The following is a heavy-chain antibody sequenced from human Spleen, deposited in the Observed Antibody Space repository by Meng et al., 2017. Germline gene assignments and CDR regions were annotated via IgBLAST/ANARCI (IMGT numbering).Heavy chain of an antibody. CDR2: INHSGST. D-gene: IGHD6-6*01. Sequence: VLLQESGPGLVKPSGTLSLTCAVSGGSISSTKWWNWVRQTPGKGLEWIGEINHSGSTNYNPSLKSRVTISVDMSKNQFSLKLSSVTAADTAVYYCARGLLLAALRNWGQGTLVTVSS. J-gene: IGHJ4*02. V-gene: IGHV4-4*02. CDR1: GGSISSTKW. CDR3: ARGLLLAALRN.